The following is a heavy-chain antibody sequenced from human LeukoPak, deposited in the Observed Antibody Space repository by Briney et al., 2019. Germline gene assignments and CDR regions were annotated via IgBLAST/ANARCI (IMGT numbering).Heavy chain of an antibody. D-gene: IGHD6-13*01. V-gene: IGHV4-61*08. J-gene: IGHJ3*02. CDR1: GGSISSGGYS. CDR3: ARQSDYSSSWSDAFDI. Sequence: SETLSLTCTVSGGSISSGGYSWSWIRQPPGKGLEWIGYIYYSGSTNYNPSLKSRVTISVDTSKNQFSLKLSSVTAADTAVYYCARQSDYSSSWSDAFDIWGQGTMVTVSS. CDR2: IYYSGST.